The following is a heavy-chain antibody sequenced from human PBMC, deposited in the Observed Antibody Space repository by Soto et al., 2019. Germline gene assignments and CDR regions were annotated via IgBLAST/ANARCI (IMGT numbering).Heavy chain of an antibody. D-gene: IGHD4-17*01. J-gene: IGHJ6*02. CDR1: GFSLITTGSG. CDR3: VHLMTAVTTSGMDV. V-gene: IGHV2-5*02. CDR2: IYWDDDK. Sequence: QITLKESGPTVVEPTQTLTLTCTFSGFSLITTGSGVAWIRQPPGKALEWLALIYWDDDKRYSPSLKSRLTITKDTSKNQVVLTMTNMDPVDTGTYFCVHLMTAVTTSGMDVWGQGTAVTVSS.